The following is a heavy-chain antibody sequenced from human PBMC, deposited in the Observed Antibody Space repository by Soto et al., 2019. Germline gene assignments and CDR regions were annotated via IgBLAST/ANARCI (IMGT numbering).Heavy chain of an antibody. D-gene: IGHD4-17*01. CDR1: GFTFSSYA. Sequence: QVQLVESGGGVVQPGRSLRLSCAASGFTFSSYAMHWVRQAPGKGLEWVAVISYDGSNKYYADSVKGRFTISRDNSKNTLYLQMNSLRAEDTAVYYCARGWKLVGIHTVTTGRGRPAATDYWGQGTLVTVSS. J-gene: IGHJ4*02. CDR3: ARGWKLVGIHTVTTGRGRPAATDY. CDR2: ISYDGSNK. V-gene: IGHV3-30-3*01.